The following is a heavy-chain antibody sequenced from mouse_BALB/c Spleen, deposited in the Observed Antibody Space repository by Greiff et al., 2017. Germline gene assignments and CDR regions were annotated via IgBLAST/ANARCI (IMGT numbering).Heavy chain of an antibody. J-gene: IGHJ4*01. CDR1: GYAFSSYW. Sequence: VQLQESGAELVRPGSSVKISCKASGYAFSSYWMNWVKQRPGQGLEWIGQIYPGDGDTNYNGKFKGKATLTADKSSSTAYMQLSSLTSEDSAVYFCARCLYYYGSSGYAMDYWGQGTSVTVSS. CDR3: ARCLYYYGSSGYAMDY. V-gene: IGHV1-80*01. CDR2: IYPGDGDT. D-gene: IGHD1-1*01.